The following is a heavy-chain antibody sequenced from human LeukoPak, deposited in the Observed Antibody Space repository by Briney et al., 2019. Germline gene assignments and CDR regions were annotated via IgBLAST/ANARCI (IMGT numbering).Heavy chain of an antibody. CDR2: MNPNSGNT. V-gene: IGHV1-8*01. J-gene: IGHJ4*02. CDR1: GYTFTSYD. CDR3: GRGLYDILTGYDERVFDH. D-gene: IGHD3-9*01. Sequence: ASVKVSCKASGYTFTSYDINWVRQATGQGLEWMGWMNPNSGNTGYAQKFQGRVTMTRNTSISTAYMELSSLRSEDTAVYYCGRGLYDILTGYDERVFDHWGQGTLVTVLS.